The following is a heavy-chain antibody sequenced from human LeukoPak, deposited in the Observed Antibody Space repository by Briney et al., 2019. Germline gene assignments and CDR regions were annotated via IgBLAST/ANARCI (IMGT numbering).Heavy chain of an antibody. CDR1: GFTFSSYS. CDR3: ARDQYDTWSRRGNFDS. CDR2: IKLDGSEK. Sequence: GGSLRLSCAASGFTFSSYSMNWVRQAPGEGLEWVANIKLDGSEKNYVDSVKGRFTISRDNTKNSLYLQMNSLRAEDTAVFYCARDQYDTWSRRGNFDSWGQGTLVIVSS. D-gene: IGHD3-3*01. V-gene: IGHV3-7*03. J-gene: IGHJ4*02.